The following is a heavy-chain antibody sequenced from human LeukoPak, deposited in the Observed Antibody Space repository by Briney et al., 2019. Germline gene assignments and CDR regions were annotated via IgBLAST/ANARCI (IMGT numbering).Heavy chain of an antibody. V-gene: IGHV3-23*01. CDR3: ARAPANAPDNAFDI. CDR2: ISGSGGST. CDR1: GFTFSSYA. D-gene: IGHD1-14*01. Sequence: LPGGSLRLSCAASGFTFSSYAMSWVRQAPGKGLEWVSAISGSGGSTYYADSVKGRFTISRDNAKNSLYLQMNSLRAEDTAVYYCARAPANAPDNAFDIWGQGTMVTVSS. J-gene: IGHJ3*02.